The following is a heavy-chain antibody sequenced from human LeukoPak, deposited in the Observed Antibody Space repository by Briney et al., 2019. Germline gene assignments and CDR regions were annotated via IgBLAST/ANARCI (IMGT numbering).Heavy chain of an antibody. J-gene: IGHJ5*01. Sequence: PGGSLRLSCAASGFTFSSYALHWVRQAPGKGLEWVAVISNDGSKTYYADSVKGRFTISRDNSWNTLYVQMNSLRAEDTAVYYCARGFLTAAGGVPLDSWGQGTLVTVSS. D-gene: IGHD6-13*01. CDR2: ISNDGSKT. CDR1: GFTFSSYA. CDR3: ARGFLTAAGGVPLDS. V-gene: IGHV3-30-3*01.